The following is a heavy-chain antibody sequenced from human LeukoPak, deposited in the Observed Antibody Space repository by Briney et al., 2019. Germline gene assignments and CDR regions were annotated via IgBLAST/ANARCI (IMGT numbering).Heavy chain of an antibody. CDR2: INPSGGST. J-gene: IGHJ4*02. CDR1: GYTFTSYY. CDR3: ARDQPPYNYYDSSGLDY. V-gene: IGHV1-46*01. Sequence: GASVKVSCKASGYTFTSYYMHWVRQAPGQGLEWMGIINPSGGSTSYAQKFQGRVTMTRDTSTSTVYMELSSLRSEDTAVYYCARDQPPYNYYDSSGLDYWGQGTLVTVSS. D-gene: IGHD3-22*01.